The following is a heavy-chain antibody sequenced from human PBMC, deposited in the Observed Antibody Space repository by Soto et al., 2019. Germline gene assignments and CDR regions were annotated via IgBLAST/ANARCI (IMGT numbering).Heavy chain of an antibody. CDR3: ARQSSLWSHAFDI. V-gene: IGHV4-39*01. D-gene: IGHD3-3*01. CDR1: GCSISSSSYY. Sequence: SETLSLTCTVSGCSISSSSYYWGWIRQPPGKGLEWIGSIYYSGSTYYNPSLKSRVTISVDTSKNQFSLKLSSVTAADTAVYYCARQSSLWSHAFDIWGQGTMVTVSS. J-gene: IGHJ3*02. CDR2: IYYSGST.